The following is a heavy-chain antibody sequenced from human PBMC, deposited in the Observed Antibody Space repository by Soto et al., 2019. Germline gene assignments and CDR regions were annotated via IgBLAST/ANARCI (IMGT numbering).Heavy chain of an antibody. CDR2: ISYDGSNK. CDR1: GFTFSSYG. V-gene: IGHV3-30*18. D-gene: IGHD3-22*01. J-gene: IGHJ4*02. Sequence: GGSLRLSCAASGFTFSSYGMHWVRQAPGKGLEWVAVISYDGSNKYYADSVKGRFTISRDNSKNTLYLQMNSLRAEDTAVYYCAKDLVNYYDSSGYYEGGIFDYWGQGTLVTVSS. CDR3: AKDLVNYYDSSGYYEGGIFDY.